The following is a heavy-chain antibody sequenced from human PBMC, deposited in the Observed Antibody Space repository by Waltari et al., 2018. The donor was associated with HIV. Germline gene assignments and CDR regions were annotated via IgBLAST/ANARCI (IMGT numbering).Heavy chain of an antibody. CDR1: GFTFSSYA. V-gene: IGHV3-30*04. J-gene: IGHJ4*02. D-gene: IGHD3-22*01. Sequence: QVQLVESGGGVVQPGRSLRLSCAASGFTFSSYAMHWVRQDPGKGLWWVAVISYDGSNKDYAYSLNVRFTISRDNSKNTLYLQMNSLRAEDTAVYYCARDPDYYDSSGYVDYWGQGTLVTVSS. CDR3: ARDPDYYDSSGYVDY. CDR2: ISYDGSNK.